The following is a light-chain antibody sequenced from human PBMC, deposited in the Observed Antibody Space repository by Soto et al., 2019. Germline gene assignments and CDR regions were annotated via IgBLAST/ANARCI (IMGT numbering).Light chain of an antibody. CDR3: QQRSNWPRIT. Sequence: EIVMTQSPATLSVSPGERATLSCRAGQSVSSGLAWYQQKPGQTPRLLIYAASTRATGIPARFSGSGSGTDFTLTISSLEPEDFAVYYCQQRSNWPRITFGQGTRLEIK. J-gene: IGKJ5*01. CDR1: QSVSSG. V-gene: IGKV3-11*01. CDR2: AAS.